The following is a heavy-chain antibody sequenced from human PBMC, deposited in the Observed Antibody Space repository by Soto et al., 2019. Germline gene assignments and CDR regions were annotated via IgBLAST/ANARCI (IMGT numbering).Heavy chain of an antibody. V-gene: IGHV1-58*01. Sequence: ASVKVSCKASGFTFTSSAVQWVLQARGQRLEWIGWIVVGSGNTNYAQKFQERVTITRDMSTSTAYMELSSLRSEDTAVYYCAADSSWYSSGWYRLDPWGQGTLVTVSS. CDR1: GFTFTSSA. J-gene: IGHJ5*02. CDR2: IVVGSGNT. D-gene: IGHD6-19*01. CDR3: AADSSWYSSGWYRLDP.